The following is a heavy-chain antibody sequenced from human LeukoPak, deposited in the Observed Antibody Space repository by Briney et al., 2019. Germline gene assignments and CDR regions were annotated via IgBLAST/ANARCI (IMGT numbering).Heavy chain of an antibody. V-gene: IGHV4-4*07. Sequence: SETLSLTCSVSGGSISYYWSWIRQPAGKGLEWIGRIYTTGSTNYSPSLKSRVTMSVDTSKNQFSLKLSSVTAADTAVYYCARDVKSRRRQWFGELSVYYYYYMDVWGKGTTVTISS. CDR2: IYTTGST. J-gene: IGHJ6*03. D-gene: IGHD3-10*01. CDR1: GGSISYY. CDR3: ARDVKSRRRQWFGELSVYYYYYMDV.